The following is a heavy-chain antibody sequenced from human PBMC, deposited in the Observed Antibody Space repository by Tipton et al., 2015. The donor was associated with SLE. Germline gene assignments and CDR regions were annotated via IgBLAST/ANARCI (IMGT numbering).Heavy chain of an antibody. V-gene: IGHV4-39*07. D-gene: IGHD3-16*02. Sequence: TLSLTCTVSGGSISSSSYYWGWIRQPPGKGLEWIGSIYYSGNAYYNPSLKSRVTISVDTSKNQFSLKLSSVTAADTAVYYCASGQYVWGSYQYYYGMDVWSQGTTVAASS. CDR1: GGSISSSSYY. CDR2: IYYSGNA. CDR3: ASGQYVWGSYQYYYGMDV. J-gene: IGHJ6*02.